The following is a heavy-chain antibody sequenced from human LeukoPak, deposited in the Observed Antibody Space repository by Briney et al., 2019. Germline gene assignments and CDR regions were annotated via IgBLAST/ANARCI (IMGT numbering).Heavy chain of an antibody. CDR1: GFTFNVYG. CDR3: ARAVGPFDY. J-gene: IGHJ4*02. D-gene: IGHD3-16*01. CDR2: IWNDGSNK. Sequence: PGGSLRLSCAASGFTFNVYGIHWVCQAPGKGLEWVAVIWNDGSNKYYADSVKGRFTISRDNSKDTLYLQMNSLRVEDTAVYYCARAVGPFDYWGQGTLVTVSS. V-gene: IGHV3-33*01.